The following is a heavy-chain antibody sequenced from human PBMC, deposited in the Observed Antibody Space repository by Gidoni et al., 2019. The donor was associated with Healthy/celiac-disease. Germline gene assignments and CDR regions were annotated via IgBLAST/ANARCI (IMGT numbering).Heavy chain of an antibody. V-gene: IGHV4-30-4*01. Sequence: QVQLQESGPGLVQPSQTLSLTCTVSGGSISSGAYYWSWIRQPPGKGLEWIGYIYYSGITYYNPSLKSRVTISVDTSKNQFALKLSSVTAADTAVYYCARDLRYYDFWSGYYGRGAFDIWGQGTMVTVSS. CDR1: GGSISSGAYY. D-gene: IGHD3-3*01. CDR3: ARDLRYYDFWSGYYGRGAFDI. J-gene: IGHJ3*02. CDR2: IYYSGIT.